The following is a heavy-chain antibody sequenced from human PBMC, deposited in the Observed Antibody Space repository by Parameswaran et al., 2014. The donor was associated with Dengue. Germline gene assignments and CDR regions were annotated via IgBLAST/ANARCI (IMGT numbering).Heavy chain of an antibody. CDR1: GGSIRSSY. CDR2: IYSSGTT. V-gene: IGHV4-59*01. Sequence: ASETLSLTCTVSGGSIRSSYWSWIRQSPGKGLDWIGYIYSSGTTNYNPSLESRVTILIDPSKNQFSLTLNSVTAADTAVYYCARGAKKQHYFDYWGQGTLVTVSS. CDR3: ARGAKKQHYFDY. D-gene: IGHD6-13*01. J-gene: IGHJ4*02.